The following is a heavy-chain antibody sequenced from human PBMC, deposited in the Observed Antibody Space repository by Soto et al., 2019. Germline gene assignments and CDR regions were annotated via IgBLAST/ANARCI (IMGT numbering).Heavy chain of an antibody. V-gene: IGHV3-21*01. J-gene: IGHJ6*02. CDR1: GFTFSSYS. CDR2: ISSSSSYI. D-gene: IGHD6-19*01. Sequence: GGSLRLSCAASGFTFSSYSMNWVRQAPGKGLEWVSSISSSSSYIYYADSVKGRFTISRDNAKNSLYLQMNSLRAEDTAVYYCARDDSGWYTDYYYYGMDVWGQGTTVTVSS. CDR3: ARDDSGWYTDYYYYGMDV.